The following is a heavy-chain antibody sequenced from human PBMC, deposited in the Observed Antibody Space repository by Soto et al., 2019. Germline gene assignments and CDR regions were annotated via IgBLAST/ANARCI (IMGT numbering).Heavy chain of an antibody. CDR1: GFTFSSYG. J-gene: IGHJ4*02. CDR2: IWYDGSNK. Sequence: QVQLVESGGGVVQPGGSLRLSCAASGFTFSSYGMHWVRQAPGKGLEWVAVIWYDGSNKYYADSVKGRFTISRDNXKXXLYLQMNGLRAEDTAVYYCARDRGYADPASPLFDYWGQGTLVTVSS. D-gene: IGHD3-10*01. CDR3: ARDRGYADPASPLFDY. V-gene: IGHV3-33*01.